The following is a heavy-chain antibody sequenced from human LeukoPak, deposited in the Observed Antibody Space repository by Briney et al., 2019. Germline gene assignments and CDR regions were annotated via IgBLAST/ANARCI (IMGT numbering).Heavy chain of an antibody. CDR2: IYYSGST. V-gene: IGHV4-39*01. CDR3: ARRPPTTNWFDP. Sequence: PSETLSLTCTVSGGSISSIGYSWGWIRNPPGKGLEGIGSIYYSGSTYYNPSLKSRVTISVDTSKNQFSLKLSSVTAADTAVYYCARRPPTTNWFDPWGQGTLVTVSS. CDR1: GGSISSIGYS. J-gene: IGHJ5*02. D-gene: IGHD1-14*01.